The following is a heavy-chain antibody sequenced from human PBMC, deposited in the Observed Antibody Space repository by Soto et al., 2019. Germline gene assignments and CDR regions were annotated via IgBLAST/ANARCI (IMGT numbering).Heavy chain of an antibody. J-gene: IGHJ5*02. CDR1: GLSLSTSGEA. CDR3: AHYVSTSPAGWFDP. D-gene: IGHD3-10*02. V-gene: IGHV2-5*02. Sequence: KESGPTLVKPTQTLTLTCPFSGLSLSTSGEAVGWIRQPPGKALEWLALIYWDDDKRYNPTLKTRLTITKDTSKNQVVLTLTNMDPVDTATYSCAHYVSTSPAGWFDPWGQGILVTVSS. CDR2: IYWDDDK.